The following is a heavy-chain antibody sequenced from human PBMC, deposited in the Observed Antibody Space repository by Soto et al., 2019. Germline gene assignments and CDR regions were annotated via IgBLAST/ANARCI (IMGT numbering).Heavy chain of an antibody. D-gene: IGHD3-3*01. CDR3: AKAQTSYDFWSGFTTPFDY. V-gene: IGHV3-23*01. Sequence: EVKLLESGGGLVEPGGSLRLSCAASGCTFSSYVMSWVRQAPGKGXXXXXXVSGSGGSKDYADCVRGRFTISRDNSKNTLYMQVNRLRAEDMAVYYCAKAQTSYDFWSGFTTPFDYWGQGTMVTVSS. CDR2: VSGSGGSK. CDR1: GCTFSSYV. J-gene: IGHJ4*02.